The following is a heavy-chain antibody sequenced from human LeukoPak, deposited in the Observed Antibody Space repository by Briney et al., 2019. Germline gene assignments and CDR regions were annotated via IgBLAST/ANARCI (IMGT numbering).Heavy chain of an antibody. CDR2: IYSGGDT. CDR1: GFTVSNNY. Sequence: PGGSLRLSCAASGFTVSNNYMNWVRQAPGKGLEWVSLIYSGGDTHYADSVKGRFTISRDSSKNTLYLQMNSLRAEDTAAYYCARDPPAVRTNTYAWGQGTLVTVFS. CDR3: ARDPPAVRTNTYA. J-gene: IGHJ5*02. D-gene: IGHD4/OR15-4a*01. V-gene: IGHV3-66*01.